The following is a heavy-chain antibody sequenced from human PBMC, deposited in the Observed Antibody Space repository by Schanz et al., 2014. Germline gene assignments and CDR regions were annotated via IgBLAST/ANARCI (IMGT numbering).Heavy chain of an antibody. Sequence: QVQLVQSGAEVKKPGASVKVSCKASGYTFSSYGITWVRQAPGQGLEWMGWINGYNGHTLYAQKFQGRVTTTTDTSTSTSYMELTSLRFDDTAVYYCARDFSAYVGNYFDYWGQGTLVTVSS. CDR3: ARDFSAYVGNYFDY. CDR1: GYTFSSYG. CDR2: INGYNGHT. J-gene: IGHJ4*02. D-gene: IGHD5-12*01. V-gene: IGHV1-18*01.